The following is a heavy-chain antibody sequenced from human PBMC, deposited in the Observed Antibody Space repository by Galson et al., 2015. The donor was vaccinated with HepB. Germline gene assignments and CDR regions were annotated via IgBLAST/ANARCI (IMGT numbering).Heavy chain of an antibody. CDR3: ARHRRVDSSGYYYDGAGWFDP. D-gene: IGHD3-22*01. J-gene: IGHJ5*02. CDR1: GGSISSYY. CDR2: IYYSGST. Sequence: SETLSLTCTVSGGSISSYYWSWIRQPPGKGLEWIGYIYYSGSTNYNPSLKSRVTISVDTSKNQFSLKLSSVTAADTAVYYCARHRRVDSSGYYYDGAGWFDPWGQGTLVTVSS. V-gene: IGHV4-59*08.